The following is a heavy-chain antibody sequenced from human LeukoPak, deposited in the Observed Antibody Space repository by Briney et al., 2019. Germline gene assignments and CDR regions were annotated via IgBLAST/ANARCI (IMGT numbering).Heavy chain of an antibody. CDR3: AKAASGYSSGWYPDY. Sequence: PGGSLRLSCAASGFTFSSYSMNWVRQAPGKGLEWVSGISWNSGSIGYADSVKGRFTISRDNAKNSLYLQMNSLRAEDTALYYCAKAASGYSSGWYPDYWGQETLVTVPS. J-gene: IGHJ4*02. CDR1: GFTFSSYS. V-gene: IGHV3-9*01. D-gene: IGHD6-19*01. CDR2: ISWNSGSI.